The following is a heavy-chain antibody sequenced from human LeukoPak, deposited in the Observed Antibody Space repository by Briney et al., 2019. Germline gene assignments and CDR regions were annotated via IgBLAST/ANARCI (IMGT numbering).Heavy chain of an antibody. J-gene: IGHJ6*02. V-gene: IGHV4-30-4*08. CDR1: GGSSISGAYY. CDR2: IYYIGST. CDR3: ARRGGSQYSSNWYSYYNGMDV. Sequence: PSETLSLTCTVSGGSSISGAYYWSWIRQSPGKGLEWIGYIYYIGSTVYNPSLKSRLTISVDTSKNEISLKLSSVTAADTAVYYCARRGGSQYSSNWYSYYNGMDVWGQGTTVTVSS. D-gene: IGHD6-13*01.